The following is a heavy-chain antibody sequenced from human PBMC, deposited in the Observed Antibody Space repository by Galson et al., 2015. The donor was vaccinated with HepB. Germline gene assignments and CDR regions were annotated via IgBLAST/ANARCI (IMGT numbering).Heavy chain of an antibody. CDR1: GGSFNNYE. Sequence: SVKVSCKAFGGSFNNYEIHWVRQAPGQGLEWMAKTHPILDRRHYAQKFQDRVTTTADSLTTTLYMELSSLRSEDTAIYYCAREVLRTSGAFDIWGQGTLVTVSP. D-gene: IGHD1-7*01. V-gene: IGHV1-69*04. J-gene: IGHJ3*02. CDR2: THPILDRR. CDR3: AREVLRTSGAFDI.